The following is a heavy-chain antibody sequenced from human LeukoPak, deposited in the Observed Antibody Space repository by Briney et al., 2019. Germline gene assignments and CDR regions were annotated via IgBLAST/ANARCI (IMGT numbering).Heavy chain of an antibody. Sequence: PSETLSLTCTVSGGSISSYYWSWIRQPPGKGLEWIGYIYYSGSTNYNPSLQSRVTISVDPSKNQFSLKLSSVTAADTPVYYCASDPGYYPLDYSDYWGQGTLVTVSS. J-gene: IGHJ4*02. CDR3: ASDPGYYPLDYSDY. CDR1: GGSISSYY. D-gene: IGHD3-22*01. CDR2: IYYSGST. V-gene: IGHV4-59*01.